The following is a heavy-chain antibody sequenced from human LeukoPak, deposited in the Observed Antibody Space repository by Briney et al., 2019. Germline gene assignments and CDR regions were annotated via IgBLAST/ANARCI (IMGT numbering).Heavy chain of an antibody. V-gene: IGHV4-34*01. D-gene: IGHD6-19*01. CDR1: GGSFSGYY. J-gene: IGHJ6*02. Sequence: SETLSLTCAVYGGSFSGYYWSWIRQPPGKALEWVGEINHSGSTNYNPSLKSRVTISVDTSKNQFSLKLSSVTAADTAVYYCARGPQWLQSYYCGMDVWGQGTTVTVSS. CDR3: ARGPQWLQSYYCGMDV. CDR2: INHSGST.